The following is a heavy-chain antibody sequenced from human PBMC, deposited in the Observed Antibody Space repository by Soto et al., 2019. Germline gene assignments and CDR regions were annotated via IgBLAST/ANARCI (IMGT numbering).Heavy chain of an antibody. CDR3: AKVHLDILTGYYN. V-gene: IGHV1-3*01. CDR2: INAGNGNT. CDR1: GYTFTSYA. J-gene: IGHJ4*02. Sequence: ASVKVSCKASGYTFTSYAMHWVRQAPGQRLEWMGWINAGNGNTKYSQKFQGRVTITRDTSASTAYMELSSLRSEDTAVYYCAKVHLDILTGYYNWGQGTLVNVSS. D-gene: IGHD3-9*01.